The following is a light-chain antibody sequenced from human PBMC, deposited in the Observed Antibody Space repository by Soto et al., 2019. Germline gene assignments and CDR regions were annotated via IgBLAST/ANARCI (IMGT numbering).Light chain of an antibody. CDR2: LGS. Sequence: DIVMTQSPLSLPVTPGEPASISCRSSQSLLDSNGYNFLDGYLQKPGQSPQLLIYLGSNRASGVXEXXSGSGSGTDFTLHISRVEAEDVGVYYCMQSQQAPFTFGPGTRVDIK. V-gene: IGKV2-28*01. CDR1: QSLLDSNGYNF. CDR3: MQSQQAPFT. J-gene: IGKJ3*01.